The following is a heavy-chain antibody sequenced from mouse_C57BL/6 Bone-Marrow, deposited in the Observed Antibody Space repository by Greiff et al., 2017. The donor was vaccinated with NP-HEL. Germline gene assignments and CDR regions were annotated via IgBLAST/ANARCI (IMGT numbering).Heavy chain of an antibody. V-gene: IGHV14-2*01. J-gene: IGHJ3*01. CDR3: AILIITTVVPFAY. Sequence: EVQLQQSGAELVKPGASVKLSCTASGFNIKDYYMHWVKQRTEQGLEWIGRIDPEDGETKYAPKFQGKATRTADPSSNTAYLQLSSLTSEDTAVYYCAILIITTVVPFAYWGQGTLVTVSA. CDR1: GFNIKDYY. CDR2: IDPEDGET. D-gene: IGHD1-1*01.